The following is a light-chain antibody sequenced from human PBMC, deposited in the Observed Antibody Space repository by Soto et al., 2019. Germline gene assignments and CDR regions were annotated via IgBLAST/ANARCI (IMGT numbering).Light chain of an antibody. V-gene: IGLV2-11*01. CDR3: SSYAGSYTSYV. Sequence: ALAQPRSVSGSPGQSVTISCTGTSSDVGGQYYVSWYQHHPGKGPKLIIYDVNKRPSGVPDRFSGSKSGNTATLTISGLQAEDESDYYCSSYAGSYTSYVFGTGTKVTVL. CDR2: DVN. CDR1: SSDVGGQYY. J-gene: IGLJ1*01.